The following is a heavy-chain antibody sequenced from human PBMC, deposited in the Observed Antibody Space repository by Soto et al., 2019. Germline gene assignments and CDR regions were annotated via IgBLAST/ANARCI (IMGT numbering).Heavy chain of an antibody. D-gene: IGHD6-13*01. Sequence: ASVKVSCKASGYTFTGYYMHWVRQAPGQGLEWMGWINPNIGGTNYAQKFQGWVTMTRDTSISTAYMELSRLRSDDTAVYYCAYSTPLPGGAGPQGAFDIWGQGTMVTVSS. V-gene: IGHV1-2*04. J-gene: IGHJ3*02. CDR1: GYTFTGYY. CDR2: INPNIGGT. CDR3: AYSTPLPGGAGPQGAFDI.